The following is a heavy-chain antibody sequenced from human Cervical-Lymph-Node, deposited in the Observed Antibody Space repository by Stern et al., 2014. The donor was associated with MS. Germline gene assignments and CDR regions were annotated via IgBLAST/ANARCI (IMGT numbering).Heavy chain of an antibody. CDR3: ARDFLLGIPVATDAFDI. J-gene: IGHJ3*02. Sequence: EVQLVESGGGLVKPGGSLRLSCAASGFTFSSYSMNWVRQAPGKGLEWVSSISSSSSYIYYADSVKGRFTISRDNAKNSLYLQMNSLRAEDTAVYYCARDFLLGIPVATDAFDIWGQGTMVTVSS. CDR2: ISSSSSYI. CDR1: GFTFSSYS. V-gene: IGHV3-21*01. D-gene: IGHD6-19*01.